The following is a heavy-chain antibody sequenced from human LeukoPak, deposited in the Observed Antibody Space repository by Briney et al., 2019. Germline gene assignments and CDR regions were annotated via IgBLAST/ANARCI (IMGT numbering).Heavy chain of an antibody. CDR3: APLLPENWFDP. CDR2: INHSGST. D-gene: IGHD2-2*01. V-gene: IGHV4-34*01. J-gene: IGHJ5*02. CDR1: GYSVSRGYY. Sequence: RSSETLSLTCTVSGYSVSRGYYWSWIRQPPGKGLEWIGEINHSGSTNYNPSLKSRVTISVDTSKNQFSLKLSSVTAADTAVYYCAPLLPENWFDPWGQGTLVTVSS.